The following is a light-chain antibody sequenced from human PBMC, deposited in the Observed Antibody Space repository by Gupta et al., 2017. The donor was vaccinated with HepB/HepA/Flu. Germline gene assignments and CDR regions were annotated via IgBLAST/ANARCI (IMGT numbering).Light chain of an antibody. V-gene: IGKV3D-20*01. CDR1: QSVSSSY. Sequence: EIVLTQSPATLSLSPGERATLSCGASQSVSSSYLAWYQQKPGRAPRLLIYDASSRATGIPDRFSGSGSGTDYTLTISRLEPEDFAVYYCQQDGSSPGTFGGGTKVEIK. CDR2: DAS. CDR3: QQDGSSPGT. J-gene: IGKJ4*01.